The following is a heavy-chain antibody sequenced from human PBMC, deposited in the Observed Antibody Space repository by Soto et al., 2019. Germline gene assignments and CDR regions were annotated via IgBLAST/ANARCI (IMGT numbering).Heavy chain of an antibody. J-gene: IGHJ3*02. CDR1: GFTFRSYS. D-gene: IGHD4-17*01. CDR2: ISTTSSYI. Sequence: EVQLVESGGGLVKPGGSLRLSCEASGFTFRSYSMNWVRQAPGKGLEWVSSISTTSSYIYYGDSVKGRFTISRDNAKNSLFVQMNSLRAEDTAIYYCAREGDDYGDYKRAFDIWGQGTTVTVSS. V-gene: IGHV3-21*01. CDR3: AREGDDYGDYKRAFDI.